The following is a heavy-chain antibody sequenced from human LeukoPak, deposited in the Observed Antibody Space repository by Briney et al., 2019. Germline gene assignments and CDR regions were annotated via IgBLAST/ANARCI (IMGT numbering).Heavy chain of an antibody. Sequence: ASVKVSCKASGYTFTTYYMHWVRQAPGQGLEWMGIIDPSGGSATYAQKFQGRVTMTRDTSTRTFYMELNSLRSEDTAIYYCARRVYCSSASCYLYYYYMDVWGKGTTVTVSS. CDR2: IDPSGGSA. CDR1: GYTFTTYY. D-gene: IGHD2-2*01. V-gene: IGHV1-46*03. CDR3: ARRVYCSSASCYLYYYYMDV. J-gene: IGHJ6*03.